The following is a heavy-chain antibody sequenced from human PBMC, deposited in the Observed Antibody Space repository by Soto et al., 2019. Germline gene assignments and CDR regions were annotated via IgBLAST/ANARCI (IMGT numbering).Heavy chain of an antibody. J-gene: IGHJ3*01. D-gene: IGHD3-16*02. Sequence: PSETLSLTCGASAVSFSGYDWSWIRQPPGKGLEWMGEINYSGSTKFSPPLKSRVTLSIVTSKVQFSLRMSSVTVADKAVYYCARDSGGLRLGESSLYGEKDSFDVWDQGTLVTVSS. CDR3: ARDSGGLRLGESSLYGEKDSFDV. CDR2: INYSGST. V-gene: IGHV4-34*01. CDR1: AVSFSGYD.